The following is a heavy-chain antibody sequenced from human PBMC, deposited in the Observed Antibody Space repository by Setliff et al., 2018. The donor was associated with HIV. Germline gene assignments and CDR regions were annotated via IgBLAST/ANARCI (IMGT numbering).Heavy chain of an antibody. CDR2: IYHSGST. V-gene: IGHV4-38-2*02. CDR3: AREEGDAFDI. CDR1: GYSISSGYY. Sequence: PSETLSLTCTVSGYSISSGYYWGWIRQPPGKGLEWIGSIYHSGSTYYNPSLKSRVTISVDTSKNQFSLKLSSVTAADTAVYYCAREEGDAFDIWGRGTMVTVSS. J-gene: IGHJ3*02.